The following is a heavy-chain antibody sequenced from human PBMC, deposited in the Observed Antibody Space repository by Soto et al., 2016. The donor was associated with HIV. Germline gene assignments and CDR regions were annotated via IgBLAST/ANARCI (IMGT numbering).Heavy chain of an antibody. CDR3: ARYRGNFWSGPGGFXY. V-gene: IGHV3-33*01. CDR1: GFTFGSYG. J-gene: IGHJ4*02. CDR2: IWYDGSNK. D-gene: IGHD3-3*01. Sequence: VQLVESGGGVVQPGKSLRLSCAASGFTFGSYGMHWVRQAPGKGLEWVTVIWYDGSNKYYADSVKGRFTISRDNSKNTLYLQMNSLRAEDTAVYYCARYRGNFWSGPGGFXYWGQGTLVTVSS.